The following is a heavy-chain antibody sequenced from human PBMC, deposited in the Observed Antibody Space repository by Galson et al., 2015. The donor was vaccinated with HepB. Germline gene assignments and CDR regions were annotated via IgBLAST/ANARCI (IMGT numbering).Heavy chain of an antibody. CDR1: GFTFSTYA. D-gene: IGHD3-22*01. CDR3: AKVRTVVSEFDY. V-gene: IGHV3-23*01. Sequence: SLRLSCAASGFTFSTYAMSWVRQAPGKGLEGVSEITGSGGGTYYADSVKGRFTISRDNSKNTLYLQLNSLRADDTAVYYCAKVRTVVSEFDYWGQGTLVTVSS. CDR2: ITGSGGGT. J-gene: IGHJ4*02.